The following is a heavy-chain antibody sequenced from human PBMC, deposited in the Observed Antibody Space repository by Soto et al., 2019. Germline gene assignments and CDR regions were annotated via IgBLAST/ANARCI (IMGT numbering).Heavy chain of an antibody. CDR1: GAFISGYY. Sequence: KPSENLSLTCTVCGAFISGYYWSWIRQPAGKGLEWIGRIYTSGSTKYSPSLKSRATMSVDTSKKQFSLKLNSVTAADTAVYYCARESTVAGTDNWFDSWGQGTLVTVSS. V-gene: IGHV4-4*07. J-gene: IGHJ5*01. CDR2: IYTSGST. D-gene: IGHD6-13*01. CDR3: ARESTVAGTDNWFDS.